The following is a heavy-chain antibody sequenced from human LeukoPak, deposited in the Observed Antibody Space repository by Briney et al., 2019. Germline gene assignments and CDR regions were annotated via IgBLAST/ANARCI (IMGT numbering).Heavy chain of an antibody. CDR3: ARDVIARNYYYYMDV. D-gene: IGHD2-15*01. CDR1: GFIFSSYW. V-gene: IGHV3-7*01. CDR2: IKEDGSEK. J-gene: IGHJ6*03. Sequence: GGSLRLSCAAPGFIFSSYWMSWVRQAPGKGLEWVANIKEDGSEKDYVDSVKGRFTISGDNAKNSLYLQMNSLRAEDTAVYYCARDVIARNYYYYMDVWGKGTTVTVSS.